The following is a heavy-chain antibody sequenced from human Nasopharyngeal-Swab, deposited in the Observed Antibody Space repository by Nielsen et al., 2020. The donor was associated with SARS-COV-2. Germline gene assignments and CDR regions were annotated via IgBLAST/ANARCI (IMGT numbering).Heavy chain of an antibody. CDR1: GDSVSSNSAA. Sequence: QTRSLTGAISGDSVSSNSAAWNWIRQSPSRGLEWLGRTYYRSKWYNDYAVSVKSRITINPDTSKNQFSLQLNSVTPEDTAVYYCAREGPGYDYYDSSGYQSTSDAFDIWGQGTMVTVSS. CDR2: TYYRSKWYN. CDR3: AREGPGYDYYDSSGYQSTSDAFDI. J-gene: IGHJ3*02. V-gene: IGHV6-1*01. D-gene: IGHD3-22*01.